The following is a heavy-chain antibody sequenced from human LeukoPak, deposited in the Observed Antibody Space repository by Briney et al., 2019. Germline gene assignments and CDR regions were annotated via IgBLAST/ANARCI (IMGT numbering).Heavy chain of an antibody. V-gene: IGHV4-59*08. J-gene: IGHJ4*02. CDR1: GGSVSNYY. CDR2: VYYTGST. CDR3: ARHVEQWLTPFDY. D-gene: IGHD6-19*01. Sequence: SETLSLTCSVSGGSVSNYYWSWIRQPPGKGLEWIGYVYYTGSTNYNPSLKSRVTMFEDKSKNQFSLRLYSVTVADTAVYYCARHVEQWLTPFDYWGQGTLVTVSS.